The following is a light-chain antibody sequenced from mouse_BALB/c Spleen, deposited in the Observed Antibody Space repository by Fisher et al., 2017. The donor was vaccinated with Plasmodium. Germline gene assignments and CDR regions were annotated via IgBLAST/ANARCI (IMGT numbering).Light chain of an antibody. CDR3: LQYGEFPPT. CDR1: QDINSY. V-gene: IGKV14-111*01. J-gene: IGKJ1*01. Sequence: DIVLTQTPSSMYASLGERVTITCKASQDINSYLTWFQQKPGKSPKTLIYRANRLVDGVPSRLSGSGSGQDYSLTISSLEYEDMGIYYCLQYGEFPPTFGGGTTLEIK. CDR2: RAN.